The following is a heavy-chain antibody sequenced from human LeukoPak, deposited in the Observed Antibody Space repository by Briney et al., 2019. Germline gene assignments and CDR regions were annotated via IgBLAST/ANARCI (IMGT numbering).Heavy chain of an antibody. CDR3: ARESSTYYYDSSGYYYFDY. V-gene: IGHV4-34*01. J-gene: IGHJ4*02. Sequence: SETLSLTCAVYGGSFSGYYWSWIRQPPGKGLEWIGEINHSGSTNYNPSLKSRVTISVDTSKNQFSLKLSSVTAADTAVYYCARESSTYYYDSSGYYYFDYWGQGTLVTVSS. D-gene: IGHD3-22*01. CDR1: GGSFSGYY. CDR2: INHSGST.